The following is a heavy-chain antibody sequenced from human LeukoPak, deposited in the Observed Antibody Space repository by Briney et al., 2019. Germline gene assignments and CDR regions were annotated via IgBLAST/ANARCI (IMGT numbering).Heavy chain of an antibody. CDR1: GGSIGTYY. V-gene: IGHV4-59*12. CDR3: ARGRPWTDP. J-gene: IGHJ5*02. CDR2: IYVTGST. D-gene: IGHD3/OR15-3a*01. Sequence: SETLSLTCIVSGGSIGTYYWSWIRQSPGKGLEWIGYIYVTGSTRYNPYLQSRVTISVDTSRNQFFLKMSSVTAADTAVYYCARGRPWTDPWGQGTLVTVSS.